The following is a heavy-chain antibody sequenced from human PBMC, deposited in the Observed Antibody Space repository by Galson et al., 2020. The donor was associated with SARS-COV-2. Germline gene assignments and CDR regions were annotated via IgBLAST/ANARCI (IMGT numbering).Heavy chain of an antibody. CDR3: ARGGGSSWYDWFDP. J-gene: IGHJ5*02. V-gene: IGHV3-48*01. Sequence: PGGSLRLSCAASGFTFSSYSMNWVRQAPGKGLEWVSYISSSSSTIYYADSVKGRFTISRDNAKNSLYLQMNSLRAEDTAVYYCARGGGSSWYDWFDPWGQGTLVTVSS. D-gene: IGHD6-13*01. CDR2: ISSSSSTI. CDR1: GFTFSSYS.